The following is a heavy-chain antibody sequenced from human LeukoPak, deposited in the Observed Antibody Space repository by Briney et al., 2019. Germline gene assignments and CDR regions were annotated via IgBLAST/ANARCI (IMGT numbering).Heavy chain of an antibody. J-gene: IGHJ4*02. D-gene: IGHD3-10*01. V-gene: IGHV1-24*01. CDR2: FDPEDGET. CDR1: GYTLTELS. CDR3: ATEGYRLAVRGVIITRAFDY. Sequence: ASEKVSCKVSGYTLTELSMHWVRQAPGKGLEWMGGFDPEDGETIYAQKFQGRVTMTEDTSTDTAYMELSSLRSEDTAVYYCATEGYRLAVRGVIITRAFDYWGQGTLVTVSS.